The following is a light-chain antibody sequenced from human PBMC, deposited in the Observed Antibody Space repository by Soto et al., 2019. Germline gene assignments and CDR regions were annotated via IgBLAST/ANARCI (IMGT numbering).Light chain of an antibody. CDR3: QQYYPTPPYT. V-gene: IGKV4-1*01. Sequence: DIVMTQSPDSLAVSLGERATINCKSSQSVLYSSNNKNYLAWYQQKPGQPPKLLIYWASTRDSGVPDRFSGSGSGIDFTLTISSLQAEDVAVCYCQQYYPTPPYTFGQGIKLEIK. J-gene: IGKJ2*01. CDR1: QSVLYSSNNKNY. CDR2: WAS.